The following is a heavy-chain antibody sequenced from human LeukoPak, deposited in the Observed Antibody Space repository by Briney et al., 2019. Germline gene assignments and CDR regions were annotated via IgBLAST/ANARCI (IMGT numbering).Heavy chain of an antibody. D-gene: IGHD2-15*01. Sequence: GASVKVSCKSSGYSFAGYHMHWVRQAPGRGLEWMGWVNPNGGDTNYAQKFQGRVTMTRDTSVSIPYMELSGLRSDDTAVYYCARASYCSGGSCYSDYWGQGTLVAVSS. CDR3: ARASYCSGGSCYSDY. CDR2: VNPNGGDT. CDR1: GYSFAGYH. J-gene: IGHJ4*02. V-gene: IGHV1-2*02.